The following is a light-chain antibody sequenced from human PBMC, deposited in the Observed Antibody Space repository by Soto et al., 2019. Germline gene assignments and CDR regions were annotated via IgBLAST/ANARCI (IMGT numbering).Light chain of an antibody. CDR3: QHRRT. CDR2: DAS. Sequence: DIQMTQSPSSLSASVGDRVTITCQASQNINNYLNWYQQKPGKAPKLLIYDASNLETGVPSRFSGSGSGTDFTFTISSLQPEDIATYYCQHRRTFGQGTRLEIK. CDR1: QNINNY. J-gene: IGKJ5*01. V-gene: IGKV1-33*01.